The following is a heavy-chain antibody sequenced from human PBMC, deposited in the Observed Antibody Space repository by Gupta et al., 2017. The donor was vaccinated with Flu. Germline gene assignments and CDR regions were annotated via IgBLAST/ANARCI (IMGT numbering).Heavy chain of an antibody. CDR1: AFSLKSYGVG. J-gene: IGHJ4*02. V-gene: IGHV2-5*02. CDR2: FYWDDDK. CDR3: AHRRVGTRNWNDGDFDY. Sequence: QITFKDSGPTVVTRTQTRYLTCAFAAFSLKSYGVGVGWICQLREKPLAPLALFYWDDDKRYSPKLKSRITITKDTTKNQVVLTMTNTEAVDTATYYCAHRRVGTRNWNDGDFDYWGQGTMVTVSS. D-gene: IGHD1-1*01.